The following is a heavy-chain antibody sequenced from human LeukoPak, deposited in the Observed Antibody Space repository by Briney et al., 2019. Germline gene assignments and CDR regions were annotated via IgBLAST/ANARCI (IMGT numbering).Heavy chain of an antibody. CDR2: IYYSGST. V-gene: IGHV4-59*01. Sequence: SETLSLTCTVSGGSISSYYWSWIRRPPGKGLEWIGYIYYSGSTNYNPSLKSRVTISVDTPKNQFSLKLSSVTAADTAVYYCARHHGSGSFHFDYWGQGTLVTVSS. CDR3: ARHHGSGSFHFDY. D-gene: IGHD3-10*01. J-gene: IGHJ4*02. CDR1: GGSISSYY.